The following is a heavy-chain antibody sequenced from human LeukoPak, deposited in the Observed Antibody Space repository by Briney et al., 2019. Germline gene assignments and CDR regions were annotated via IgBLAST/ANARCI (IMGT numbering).Heavy chain of an antibody. CDR2: ISSSGSTI. CDR3: ARDIIEGLGPDAFDI. D-gene: IGHD1-14*01. J-gene: IGHJ3*02. CDR1: GFTFSDYY. V-gene: IGHV3-11*04. Sequence: PGGSLRLSCAASGFTFSDYYMSWIRQAPGKGLEWVSYISSSGSTIYYADSVKGRFTISRDNAKNSLYLQMNSLRAEDTAVYYCARDIIEGLGPDAFDIWGQGTMVTVSS.